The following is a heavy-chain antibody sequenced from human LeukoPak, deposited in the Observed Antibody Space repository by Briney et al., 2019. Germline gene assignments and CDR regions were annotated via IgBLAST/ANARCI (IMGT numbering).Heavy chain of an antibody. CDR2: IYDSGST. D-gene: IGHD6-6*01. CDR1: GGSISTYY. CDR3: ARQYSSSLNWFDP. Sequence: SETLSLTCTVSGGSISTYYWSWIRQPPGKGLEWIGYIYDSGSTNYNPSLKSRVTISLDTSKNQFSLRLSSVTAADAAVYFCARQYSSSLNWFDPWGQGTLVTVSS. V-gene: IGHV4-59*01. J-gene: IGHJ5*02.